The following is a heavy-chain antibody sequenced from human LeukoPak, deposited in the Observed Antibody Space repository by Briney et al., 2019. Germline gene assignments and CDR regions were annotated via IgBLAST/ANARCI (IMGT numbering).Heavy chain of an antibody. D-gene: IGHD2-15*01. CDR1: GGSLRDHY. CDR2: INYFGST. Sequence: PSETLSLTCTVSGGSLRDHYWSWIRQVPGKGLEWIGEINYFGSTHYHPSLEGRVTLSVDTSKNQFSLKMRSVTGADTSIYYCARPYCSRGSCYRDFDYWGPGTLVTVSS. V-gene: IGHV4-34*01. CDR3: ARPYCSRGSCYRDFDY. J-gene: IGHJ4*02.